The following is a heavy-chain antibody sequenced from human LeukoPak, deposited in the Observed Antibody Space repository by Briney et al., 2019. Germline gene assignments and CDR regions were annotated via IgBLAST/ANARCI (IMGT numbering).Heavy chain of an antibody. Sequence: ASVKVSRKASGYTFTGYYIHWVRQAPGQGLEWMGWINPNSGGTNYAQKFQGRVTMTRDTSISTAYMELTRLRSDDTAVYYCARDSGSGWYGIDYWGQGTLVTVSS. CDR3: ARDSGSGWYGIDY. CDR2: INPNSGGT. J-gene: IGHJ4*02. CDR1: GYTFTGYY. D-gene: IGHD6-19*01. V-gene: IGHV1-2*02.